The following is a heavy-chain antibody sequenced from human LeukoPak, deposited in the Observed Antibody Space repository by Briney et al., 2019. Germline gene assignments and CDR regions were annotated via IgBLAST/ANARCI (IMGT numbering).Heavy chain of an antibody. D-gene: IGHD3-10*01. CDR1: GGSISSGGYY. CDR2: IYYSGST. V-gene: IGHV4-31*03. J-gene: IGHJ5*02. Sequence: PSQTLSLTCTVSGGSISSGGYYWSWIRQHPGKGLEWIGYIYYSGSTYYNPSLKSRVTISVDTSKNQFSLKLSSVTAADTAVYYCARGGSGSYYNGLWFDPWGQGTLVTVSS. CDR3: ARGGSGSYYNGLWFDP.